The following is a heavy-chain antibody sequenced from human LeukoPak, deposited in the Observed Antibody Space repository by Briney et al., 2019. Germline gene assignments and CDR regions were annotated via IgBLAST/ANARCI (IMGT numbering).Heavy chain of an antibody. D-gene: IGHD1-26*01. J-gene: IGHJ4*02. CDR1: GYTFTGYY. CDR2: INPNSGGT. CDR3: ARVQEGCGSCLDY. V-gene: IGHV1-2*04. Sequence: ASVKVSCKASGYTFTGYYMHWVRQAPGQGLEWMGWINPNSGGTNYAQKFQGWVTMTRDTSISTAYMELSRLRSDVTAVYYCARVQEGCGSCLDYWGQGTLVTVSS.